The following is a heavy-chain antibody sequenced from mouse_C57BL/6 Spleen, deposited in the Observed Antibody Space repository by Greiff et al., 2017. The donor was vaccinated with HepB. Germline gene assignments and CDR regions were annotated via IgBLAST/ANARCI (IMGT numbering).Heavy chain of an antibody. J-gene: IGHJ3*01. CDR2: ISGGGGNT. Sequence: EVQLVESGGGLVKPGGSLKLSCAASGFTFSSYTMSWVRQTPEKRLEWVATISGGGGNTYYPDSVKGRFTISRDNAKNTLYLQMSSLRSEDTALYYCARDYYGSSYAYWGQGTLVTVSA. CDR3: ARDYYGSSYAY. V-gene: IGHV5-9*01. CDR1: GFTFSSYT. D-gene: IGHD1-1*01.